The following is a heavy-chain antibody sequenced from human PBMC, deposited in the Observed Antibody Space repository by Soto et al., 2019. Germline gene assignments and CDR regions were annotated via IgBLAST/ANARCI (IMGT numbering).Heavy chain of an antibody. CDR3: ARDRGGGGYSYGYGY. V-gene: IGHV1-69*12. J-gene: IGHJ4*02. Sequence: QVQLVQSGAEVKKPGSSVKVSCKASGVTFSSYAISWVRQAPGQGLEWMGGIIPIFGTANYAQKFQGRVTITADESRSTAYMELSSLRPEDTAVYYCARDRGGGGYSYGYGYWGQGTLVTVSS. D-gene: IGHD5-18*01. CDR2: IIPIFGTA. CDR1: GVTFSSYA.